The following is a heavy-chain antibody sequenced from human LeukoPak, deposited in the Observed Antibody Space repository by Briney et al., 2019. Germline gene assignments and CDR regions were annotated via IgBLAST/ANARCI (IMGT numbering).Heavy chain of an antibody. CDR1: GGSISSSSYY. V-gene: IGHV4-39*01. CDR2: IYYSGST. J-gene: IGHJ4*02. Sequence: PSETLSPTCTVSGGSISSSSYYWGWIRQPPGKGLEWIGSIYYSGSTYYNPSLKSRVTISVDTSKNQFSLKLSSVTAADTAVYYCASPGGYDSSGYYRDYWGQGTLVTVSS. D-gene: IGHD3-22*01. CDR3: ASPGGYDSSGYYRDY.